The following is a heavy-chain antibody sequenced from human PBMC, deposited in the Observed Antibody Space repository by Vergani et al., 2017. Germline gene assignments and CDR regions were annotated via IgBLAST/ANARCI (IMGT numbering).Heavy chain of an antibody. D-gene: IGHD2-21*02. Sequence: QVQLVESAGGVVQPGGSLSLSCAASGFPFSNFGMPWIRQAPGKGLEWLAYIGKDGINPRYRDDVKGRFTVSRDNSKDILYLQMDSLRSEVTALYYCAKYLRDSTDGLPDSWGPGTLVIVSS. CDR1: GFPFSNFG. V-gene: IGHV3-30*02. CDR2: IGKDGINP. J-gene: IGHJ5*01. CDR3: AKYLRDSTDGLPDS.